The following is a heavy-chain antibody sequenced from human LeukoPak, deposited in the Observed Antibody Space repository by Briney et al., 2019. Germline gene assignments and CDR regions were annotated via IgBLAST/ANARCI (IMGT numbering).Heavy chain of an antibody. Sequence: SETLSLTCTVSGGSISSGGYYWSWIRQPPGKGLEWIGYIYYSGSTNYNPSLKSRVTISVDTSKNQFSLKLSSVTAADTAVYYCASSFSSSWPRGAFDIWGQGTMVTVSS. D-gene: IGHD6-13*01. CDR1: GGSISSGGYY. CDR3: ASSFSSSWPRGAFDI. J-gene: IGHJ3*02. V-gene: IGHV4-61*08. CDR2: IYYSGST.